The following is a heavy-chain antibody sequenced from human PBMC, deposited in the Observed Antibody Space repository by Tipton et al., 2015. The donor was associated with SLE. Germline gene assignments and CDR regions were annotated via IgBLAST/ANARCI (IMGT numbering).Heavy chain of an antibody. V-gene: IGHV4-59*01. CDR3: ARDGTVTGDGMDV. J-gene: IGHJ6*02. CDR1: GYSIGSGYY. CDR2: IYYSGST. Sequence: LRLSCAVSGYSIGSGYYWSWIRQPPGKGLEWIGYIYYSGSTNYNPSLKSRVTISVDTSKNQFSLKLSSVTAADTAVYYCARDGTVTGDGMDVWGQGTTVTVSS. D-gene: IGHD4-17*01.